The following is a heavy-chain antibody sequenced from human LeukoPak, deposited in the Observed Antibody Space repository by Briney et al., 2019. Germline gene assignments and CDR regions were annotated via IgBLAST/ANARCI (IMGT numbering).Heavy chain of an antibody. D-gene: IGHD2-21*02. CDR2: LLTHGGI. J-gene: IGHJ6*04. CDR3: ATDQRDSRMDV. CDR1: GGYISSFH. Sequence: SETLSLTCTVSGGYISSFHWSWIRQSAGKGLEWIGRLLTHGGIDYNPSLRSRVTMSLDTPRNQFSLKLSSVTAADTAVYYCATDQRDSRMDVWGKGTAVTVSS. V-gene: IGHV4-4*07.